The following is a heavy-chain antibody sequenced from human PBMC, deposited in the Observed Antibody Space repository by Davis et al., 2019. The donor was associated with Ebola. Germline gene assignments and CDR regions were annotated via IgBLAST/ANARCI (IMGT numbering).Heavy chain of an antibody. J-gene: IGHJ3*02. CDR2: IFTVDSDT. CDR3: ATLRRTITGMDDGFDI. CDR1: GNSFTSHW. D-gene: IGHD1-20*01. V-gene: IGHV5-51*04. Sequence: GGSLRLSCKDSGNSFTSHWIGWVRQMPGKGLEWMGIIFTVDSDTRYRPSFRGQVTISADKPFKTAFLQWSSLKASDTARYYCATLRRTITGMDDGFDIWGQGTMVTVSS.